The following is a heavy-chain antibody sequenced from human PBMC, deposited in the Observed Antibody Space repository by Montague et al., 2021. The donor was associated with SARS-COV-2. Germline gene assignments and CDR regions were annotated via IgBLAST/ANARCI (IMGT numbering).Heavy chain of an antibody. CDR2: IYYSGST. D-gene: IGHD2-21*01. V-gene: IGHV4-39*07. Sequence: SETLSLTCTVSGGSISSSSNYWGWIRQPPGKGLEWIGCIYYSGSTYYNPSLKSRVTISVDTSKNQFSLKLSSVTAADTAVYYCARVMCGLTVRLAGIDVWGQGTTVTVSS. CDR1: GGSISSSSNY. CDR3: ARVMCGLTVRLAGIDV. J-gene: IGHJ6*02.